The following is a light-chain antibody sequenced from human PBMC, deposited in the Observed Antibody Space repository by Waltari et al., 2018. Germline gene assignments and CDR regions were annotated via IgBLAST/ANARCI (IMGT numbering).Light chain of an antibody. Sequence: SSELTQDPAVSVAMGQTVTITCQGNSLRSYYASWYQQRPGQAPMLVMYDKNSRPSGVPDRFSGSNSDNTASLTITGAQAEDEASYYCHSRDSSGVGGSFGGGTKLTVL. J-gene: IGLJ2*01. CDR2: DKN. V-gene: IGLV3-19*01. CDR3: HSRDSSGVGGS. CDR1: SLRSYY.